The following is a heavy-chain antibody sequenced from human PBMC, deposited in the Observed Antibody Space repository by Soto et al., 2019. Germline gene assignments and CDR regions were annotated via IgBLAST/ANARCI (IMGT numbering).Heavy chain of an antibody. CDR3: ARGTFYYDSHAYYGY. Sequence: EVQLVESGGGLVKPGGSLRLSCAASGFTFSSYSMNWVRQAPGKGLEWVSSISSSGSYIYYADSVKGRFTISRDNAKNSLYLQMNSLRAEDTAVYYCARGTFYYDSHAYYGYGGQGTVVTVSS. D-gene: IGHD3-22*01. J-gene: IGHJ4*02. V-gene: IGHV3-21*01. CDR1: GFTFSSYS. CDR2: ISSSGSYI.